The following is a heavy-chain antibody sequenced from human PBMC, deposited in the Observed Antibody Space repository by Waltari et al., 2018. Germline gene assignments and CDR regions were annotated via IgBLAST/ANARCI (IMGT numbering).Heavy chain of an antibody. D-gene: IGHD6-13*01. CDR3: ARGRTDSSSYKFDP. Sequence: QVQLQQWGAGLLKPSETLSLTCAVYGGSFSGYYWSWIRQPPGKGLEGIGEINHSGSTNSNPFLNSLVTISSDTSKNQFSLKLSSVTAADTAVYYCARGRTDSSSYKFDPWGQGTLVTVSS. V-gene: IGHV4-34*01. CDR1: GGSFSGYY. J-gene: IGHJ5*02. CDR2: INHSGST.